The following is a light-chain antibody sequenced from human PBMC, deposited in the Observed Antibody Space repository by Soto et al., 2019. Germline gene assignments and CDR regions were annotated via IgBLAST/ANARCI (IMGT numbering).Light chain of an antibody. CDR2: KAS. J-gene: IGKJ4*01. Sequence: DIQMTQSPSTLSASVGDRVTITCRASQSVSSWLAWHPQKPGKAPKLLFYKASNLESGVLSRFSGSGSGTEFTLSTTRLETKESGTYYCQHYNGDSNFGRGTKV. V-gene: IGKV1-5*03. CDR1: QSVSSW. CDR3: QHYNGDSN.